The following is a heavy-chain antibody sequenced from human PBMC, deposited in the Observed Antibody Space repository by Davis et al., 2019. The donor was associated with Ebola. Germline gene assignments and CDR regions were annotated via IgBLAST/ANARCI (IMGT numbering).Heavy chain of an antibody. CDR2: ITSSGSTI. CDR3: ARDVSYYYGSGSTWYYYYGMDV. CDR1: GFTFSSYE. Sequence: SLKISCAASGFTFSSYEMNWVRQAPGKGLEWVSYITSSGSTIYYADSVKGRFTISRDNAKNSLYLQMNSLRAEDTAVYYCARDVSYYYGSGSTWYYYYGMDVWGQGTTVTVSS. D-gene: IGHD3-10*01. J-gene: IGHJ6*02. V-gene: IGHV3-48*03.